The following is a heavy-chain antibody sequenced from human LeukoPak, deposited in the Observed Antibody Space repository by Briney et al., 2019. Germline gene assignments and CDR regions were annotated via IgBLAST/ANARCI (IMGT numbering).Heavy chain of an antibody. Sequence: SETLSLTCAVSGGSISSSNWWSWVRQPPGKWLEWIGEIYHSGSTNYNPSLKSRVTISVDKSKNQFSLKLSSVTAADTAVYYCARLILAGSGSRHYYFDYWGQGTLVTVSS. CDR1: GGSISSSNW. CDR2: IYHSGST. D-gene: IGHD1-26*01. CDR3: ARLILAGSGSRHYYFDY. J-gene: IGHJ4*02. V-gene: IGHV4-4*02.